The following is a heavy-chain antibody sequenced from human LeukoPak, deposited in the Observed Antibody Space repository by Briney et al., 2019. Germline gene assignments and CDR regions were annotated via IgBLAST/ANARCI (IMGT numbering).Heavy chain of an antibody. V-gene: IGHV3-33*01. CDR3: ARDAGLSMIVVVTPDY. J-gene: IGHJ4*02. CDR2: IWYDGSNK. D-gene: IGHD3-22*01. CDR1: GFTFSSYG. Sequence: GRSLRLSCAASGFTFSSYGMHWVRQAPGKGLEWVAVIWYDGSNKYYADSVKGRFTISRDNSKNTLYLQMNSLRAEDTAVYYCARDAGLSMIVVVTPDYWGQGTLVTVSS.